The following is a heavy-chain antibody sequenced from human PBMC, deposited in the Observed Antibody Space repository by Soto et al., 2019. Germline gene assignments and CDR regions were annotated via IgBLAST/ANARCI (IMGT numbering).Heavy chain of an antibody. D-gene: IGHD4-17*01. CDR3: ARAPIYGDYGNWFDP. J-gene: IGHJ5*02. Sequence: SETLSLTCTVSGGSISSGDYYWSWIRQRPGKGLEWIGYIYYSGSTYYNPSLKSRVTISVDRSKNQFSLKLSSVTAADTAVYYCARAPIYGDYGNWFDPWGQGTLVTVSS. V-gene: IGHV4-30-4*01. CDR1: GGSISSGDYY. CDR2: IYYSGST.